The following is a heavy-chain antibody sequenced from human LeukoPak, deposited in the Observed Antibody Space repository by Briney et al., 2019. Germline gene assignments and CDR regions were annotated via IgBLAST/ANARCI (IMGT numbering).Heavy chain of an antibody. V-gene: IGHV4-59*01. D-gene: IGHD2-15*01. CDR1: GGSISSYY. CDR2: IYYSGST. Sequence: SETLSLTXTVSGGSISSYYWSWIRQPPGKGLEWIGYIYYSGSTNYNPSLRSRVTISVDTSKNQFSLKLSSVTAADTAVYYCARADDDYCSGGSCLLDYWGQGTLVTVSS. J-gene: IGHJ4*02. CDR3: ARADDDYCSGGSCLLDY.